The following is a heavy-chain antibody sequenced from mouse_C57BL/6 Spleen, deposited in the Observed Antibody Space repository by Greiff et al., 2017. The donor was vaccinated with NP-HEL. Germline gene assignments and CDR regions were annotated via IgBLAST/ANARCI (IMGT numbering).Heavy chain of an antibody. CDR3: ARYPAYYSNSEYYFDY. V-gene: IGHV7-3*01. D-gene: IGHD2-5*01. CDR1: GFTFTDYY. CDR2: IRNKANGYTT. J-gene: IGHJ2*01. Sequence: EVKVVESGGGLVQPGGSLSLFCAASGFTFTDYYMSWVRQPPGKALEWLGFIRNKANGYTTEYSASVKGRFTISRDNSQSILYLQMNALRAEDSATYYCARYPAYYSNSEYYFDYWGQGTTLTVSS.